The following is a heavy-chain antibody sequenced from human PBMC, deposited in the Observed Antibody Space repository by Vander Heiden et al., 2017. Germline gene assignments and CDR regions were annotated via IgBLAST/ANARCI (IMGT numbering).Heavy chain of an antibody. CDR3: TRPYGADHYFDY. Sequence: EVQLVESGGGLVKPGGSLRLSCTASEFIFRSSWMSWVRQAPGKWLEWVGRIKSKADGGTTDYAAPVKDRFTIFRDDSKNTLYLQMNSLKTDDTAFYYCTRPYGADHYFDYWGQGALVTVSS. D-gene: IGHD3-10*01. J-gene: IGHJ4*02. CDR2: IKSKADGGTT. CDR1: EFIFRSSW. V-gene: IGHV3-15*01.